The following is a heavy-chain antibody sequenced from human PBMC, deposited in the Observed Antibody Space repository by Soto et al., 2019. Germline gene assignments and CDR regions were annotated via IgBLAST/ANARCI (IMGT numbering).Heavy chain of an antibody. J-gene: IGHJ4*02. D-gene: IGHD3-10*01. Sequence: QVQLQESGPGLVKPSETLSLTCTVSGGSISTYYWSWIRQPPGKGLEWIGYIYYSGNTNYNPSLKSRVTMSVDTSKNQVSLKLSSVTAADTAVYYGARGGSYYSWYWGQGTLVTVSS. CDR3: ARGGSYYSWY. CDR1: GGSISTYY. V-gene: IGHV4-59*01. CDR2: IYYSGNT.